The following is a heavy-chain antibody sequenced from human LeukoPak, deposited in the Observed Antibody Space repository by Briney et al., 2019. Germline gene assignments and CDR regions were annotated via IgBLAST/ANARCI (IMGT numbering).Heavy chain of an antibody. J-gene: IGHJ6*02. CDR1: GYTFTSYG. D-gene: IGHD6-19*01. CDR2: ISAYNGNT. V-gene: IGHV1-18*01. CDR3: ARVSQWLDSGSNYYYYGMDV. Sequence: ASVKVSCKASGYTFTSYGISWVRQAPGQGLEWMGWISAYNGNTNYAQKLQGRVTMTTDTSTSTAYMELRNLRSDDTAVYYCARVSQWLDSGSNYYYYGMDVWGQGTTVTVSS.